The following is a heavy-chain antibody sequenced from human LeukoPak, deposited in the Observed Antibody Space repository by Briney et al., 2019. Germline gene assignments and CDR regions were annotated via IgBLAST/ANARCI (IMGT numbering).Heavy chain of an antibody. CDR3: ARDQEGFDY. CDR2: IYLRDGST. V-gene: IGHV1-46*01. CDR1: GYTFTSNY. Sequence: ASVTVSFTASGYTFTSNYIHWVRQAPGQGLEWMGMIYLRDGSTSYAQKVQGRVTVTRYTSTSTVHMELSGLRSEDTAVYYCARDQEGFDYWGQGTLVTVSS. J-gene: IGHJ4*02.